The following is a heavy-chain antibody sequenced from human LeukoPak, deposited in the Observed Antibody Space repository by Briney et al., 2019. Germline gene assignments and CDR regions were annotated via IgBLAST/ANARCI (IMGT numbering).Heavy chain of an antibody. CDR1: GFTFSSYS. CDR2: IRSSGSPI. V-gene: IGHV3-48*02. Sequence: GGSLTLSCAASGFTFSSYSMNWLRQAPGKGLEWVSYIRSSGSPIYYADSVRGRFTISRDNAKNSLYLQMNSLRDEDTAVYYCVRDPDALDFWGQGTPVTVSS. CDR3: VRDPDALDF. J-gene: IGHJ4*02.